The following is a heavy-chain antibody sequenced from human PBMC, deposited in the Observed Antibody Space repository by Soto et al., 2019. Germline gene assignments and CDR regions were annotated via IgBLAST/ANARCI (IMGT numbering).Heavy chain of an antibody. CDR2: IWYDGSNK. D-gene: IGHD2-2*01. J-gene: IGHJ4*02. V-gene: IGHV3-33*01. CDR1: GFTFSSYG. CDR3: ARDGYYCSSTSCYYYFDY. Sequence: GSLRLSCAASGFTFSSYGMHWVRQAPGKGLEWVAVIWYDGSNKYYADSVKGRFTISRDNSKNTLYLQMNSLRAEDTAVYYCARDGYYCSSTSCYYYFDYWGQGTLVTVSS.